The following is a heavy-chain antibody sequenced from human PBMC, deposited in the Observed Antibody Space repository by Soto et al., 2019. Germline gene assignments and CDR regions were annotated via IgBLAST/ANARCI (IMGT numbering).Heavy chain of an antibody. CDR2: IHSDGSTT. J-gene: IGHJ3*02. Sequence: EVQLVESEGGLVQRGGSLRLSCAASGFTFNYYWMHWVRQAPGQGLVWVSHIHSDGSTTTYADSVKGRFTISRDNAKNTHELQMNSARGEDTGVDYCVRGDKGGFDMSGHGTTVTVA. CDR3: VRGDKGGFDM. CDR1: GFTFNYYW. V-gene: IGHV3-74*01. D-gene: IGHD3-16*01.